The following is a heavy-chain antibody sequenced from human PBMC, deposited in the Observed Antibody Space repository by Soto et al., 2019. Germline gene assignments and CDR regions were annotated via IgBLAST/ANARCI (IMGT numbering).Heavy chain of an antibody. CDR1: GFSLRPRGVG. V-gene: IGHV2-5*02. Sequence: QITLKESGPTLVKPTQTLTLTCTFSGFSLRPRGVGVGWIRQPPGRTLECLALIDWENDKRYSPSLRSRLTILKDTSEIQVVLTMTNIDPVDTAQYYCAQSLCCGECPRAYPSHYCYGVDVGGQGTTVPATS. D-gene: IGHD2-21*01. CDR2: IDWENDK. CDR3: AQSLCCGECPRAYPSHYCYGVDV. J-gene: IGHJ6*02.